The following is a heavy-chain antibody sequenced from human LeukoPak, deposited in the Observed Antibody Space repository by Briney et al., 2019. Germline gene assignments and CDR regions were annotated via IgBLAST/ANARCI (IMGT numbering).Heavy chain of an antibody. V-gene: IGHV3-30-3*01. Sequence: GGSLRLSCAASGFTFSSYAMHWVRQAPGKGLEWVAVISYDGSNKYYADSVKGRFTISRDNAKNSLYLQMNSLRAEDTAVYYCARTTTPGIAVAGTPYFDYWGQGTLVTVSS. J-gene: IGHJ4*02. CDR1: GFTFSSYA. D-gene: IGHD6-19*01. CDR3: ARTTTPGIAVAGTPYFDY. CDR2: ISYDGSNK.